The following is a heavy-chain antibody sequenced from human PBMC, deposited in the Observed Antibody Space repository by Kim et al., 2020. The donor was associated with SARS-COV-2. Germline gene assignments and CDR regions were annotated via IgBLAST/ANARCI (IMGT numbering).Heavy chain of an antibody. Sequence: YYNASLKSRLTISMDTSKMQFSLRLSSVSAADTAVYYCARRPVFDAYYDYGGQGTLVTVSS. J-gene: IGHJ4*02. D-gene: IGHD3-16*01. CDR3: ARRPVFDAYYDY. V-gene: IGHV4-59*01.